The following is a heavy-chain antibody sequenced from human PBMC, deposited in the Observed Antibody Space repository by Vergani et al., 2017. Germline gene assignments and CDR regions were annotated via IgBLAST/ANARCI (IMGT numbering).Heavy chain of an antibody. CDR1: GGSLSISSYY. Sequence: QLQLQESGPGLVKPSETLSLTCTVSGGSLSISSYYWGWIRQPPGKGLEWIGSMYYSGSTYYNPSLKSRVTISVDTSKNQLSLKLSSVTAADTAVYYCAREFYDSSGYYTRHFDYWGQGTLVTVSS. CDR2: MYYSGST. CDR3: AREFYDSSGYYTRHFDY. J-gene: IGHJ4*02. V-gene: IGHV4-39*02. D-gene: IGHD3-22*01.